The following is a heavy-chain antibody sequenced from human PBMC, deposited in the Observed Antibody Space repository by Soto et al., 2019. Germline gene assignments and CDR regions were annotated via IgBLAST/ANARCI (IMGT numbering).Heavy chain of an antibody. V-gene: IGHV3-74*01. D-gene: IGHD2-15*01. CDR2: TNSDGSTS. CDR3: ARGDCVDGSCYSLAGSFYYYMDV. CDR1: GFTFSNYW. Sequence: EVQLVESGGGLVQPGGSLRLSCAASGFTFSNYWMYWVRQAPGKGLVWVSRTNSDGSTSSYADSVKGRFTISRDNAKTTLYLQMNSLRAEDTAVYYCARGDCVDGSCYSLAGSFYYYMDVWGKGTTVTVFS. J-gene: IGHJ6*03.